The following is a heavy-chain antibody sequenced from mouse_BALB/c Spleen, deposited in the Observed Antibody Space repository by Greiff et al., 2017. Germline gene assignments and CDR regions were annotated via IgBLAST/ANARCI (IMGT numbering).Heavy chain of an antibody. J-gene: IGHJ2*01. V-gene: IGHV1S56*01. CDR2: IYPGNVNT. D-gene: IGHD2-1*01. Sequence: QVQLQQSGPELVKPGASVRISCKASGSTFTSYYIHWVKQRPGQGLEWIGWIYPGNVNTKYNEKFKGKATLTADKSSSTAYMQLSSLTSEDSAVYFCARSGNGNYFDYWGQGTTLTVSS. CDR1: GSTFTSYY. CDR3: ARSGNGNYFDY.